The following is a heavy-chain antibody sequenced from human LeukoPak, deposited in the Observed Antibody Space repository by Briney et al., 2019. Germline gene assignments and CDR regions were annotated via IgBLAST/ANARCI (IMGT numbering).Heavy chain of an antibody. CDR3: AREGLGVWGSYRYTATNDFDY. Sequence: GGSLRLSCAASGFTFSSYWMSWVRQAPGKGLEWVANIKQDGSEKYYVDSVKGRFTISRDNAKNSLYLQMNSLRAEDTAVYYCAREGLGVWGSYRYTATNDFDYWGQGTLVTVPS. D-gene: IGHD3-16*02. CDR2: IKQDGSEK. CDR1: GFTFSSYW. V-gene: IGHV3-7*01. J-gene: IGHJ4*02.